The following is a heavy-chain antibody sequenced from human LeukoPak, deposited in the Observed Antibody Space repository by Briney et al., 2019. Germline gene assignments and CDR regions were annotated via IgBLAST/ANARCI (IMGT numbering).Heavy chain of an antibody. CDR2: VSGSGGST. CDR3: AKGGWLGYCSSTSCYWGFDY. CDR1: GFTFSSYV. J-gene: IGHJ4*02. Sequence: PGGSLRLSCAASGFTFSSYVMSWVRQAPGKGLEWVSAVSGSGGSTYNADSVKGRFTMSRDNSKNTLYLQMNSLRAEDTAVYYCAKGGWLGYCSSTSCYWGFDYWGQGTLVTVSS. D-gene: IGHD2-2*01. V-gene: IGHV3-23*01.